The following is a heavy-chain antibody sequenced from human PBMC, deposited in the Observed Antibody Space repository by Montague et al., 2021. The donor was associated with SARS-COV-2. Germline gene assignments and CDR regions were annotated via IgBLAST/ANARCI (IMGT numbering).Heavy chain of an antibody. CDR2: INHSGST. J-gene: IGHJ6*02. V-gene: IGHV4-34*01. Sequence: SETLSLTCAVYGESFSGYYWTWIRQPPGKGLEWIGEINHSGSTNYNPSLKSRVTISVDTSKNQFSLKLRSVTAADTAVYYCARSQPPRITFGGIISYGLDVWGQGTTVTVSS. D-gene: IGHD3-16*02. CDR1: GESFSGYY. CDR3: ARSQPPRITFGGIISYGLDV.